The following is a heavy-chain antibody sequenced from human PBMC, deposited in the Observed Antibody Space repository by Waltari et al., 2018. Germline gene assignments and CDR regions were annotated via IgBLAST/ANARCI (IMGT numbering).Heavy chain of an antibody. V-gene: IGHV4-38-2*02. CDR2: IYHSGST. CDR1: GYSISSGYH. Sequence: QVQLQESGPGLVKPSETLSLTCAVSGYSISSGYHWGWIRQPPGKGLEWIGSIYHSGSTYYNPSLKSRVTISVDTSKNQFSLKLSSVTAADTAVYYCARDPVGYCSGGSCFTWGQGTLVTVSS. J-gene: IGHJ5*02. CDR3: ARDPVGYCSGGSCFT. D-gene: IGHD2-15*01.